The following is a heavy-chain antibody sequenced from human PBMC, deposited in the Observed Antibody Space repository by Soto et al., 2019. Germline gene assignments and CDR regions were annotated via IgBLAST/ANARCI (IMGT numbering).Heavy chain of an antibody. V-gene: IGHV4-59*01. CDR1: GGSISSYY. CDR3: ARSYGSGNYYNFDY. D-gene: IGHD3-10*01. J-gene: IGHJ4*02. Sequence: KPSETLSLTCTVSGGSISSYYWSWIRQPPGKGLEWIGYIYYSGSTNYNPSLKSRVTISLDTSKNQFSLKLSSVTAADTAVYYCARSYGSGNYYNFDYWGQGTLVTVSS. CDR2: IYYSGST.